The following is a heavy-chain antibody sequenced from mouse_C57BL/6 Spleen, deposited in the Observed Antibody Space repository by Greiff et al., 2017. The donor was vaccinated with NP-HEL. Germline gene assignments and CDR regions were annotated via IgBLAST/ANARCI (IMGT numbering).Heavy chain of an antibody. D-gene: IGHD1-1*01. Sequence: QVQLQQSGAELVRPGTSVKLSCKASGYTFTSYWMHWVKQRPGQGLEWIGVIDPSDSYTNYNQKFKGKATLTVDTSSSTAYMQLSSLTSEDSAVYYCARNYPYFDYWGQGTTLTVSS. V-gene: IGHV1-59*01. CDR1: GYTFTSYW. CDR2: IDPSDSYT. J-gene: IGHJ2*01. CDR3: ARNYPYFDY.